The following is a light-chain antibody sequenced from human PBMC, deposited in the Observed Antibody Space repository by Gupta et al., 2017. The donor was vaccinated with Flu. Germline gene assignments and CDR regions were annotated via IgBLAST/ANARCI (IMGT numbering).Light chain of an antibody. CDR3: NSRDSTDNHQAV. CDR1: SLSNSY. CDR2: AKN. V-gene: IGLV3-19*01. J-gene: IGLJ2*01. Sequence: SSELSQHTAVSVALGQPVRITCHGDSLSNSYASWYQQKPGQAPVLVIYAKNIRPSGIPDRCSGSSSGNTASLTITGAQAEEEADYYCNSRDSTDNHQAVFGGGTKLTVL.